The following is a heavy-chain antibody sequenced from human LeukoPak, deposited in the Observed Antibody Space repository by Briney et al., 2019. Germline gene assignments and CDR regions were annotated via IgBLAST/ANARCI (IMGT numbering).Heavy chain of an antibody. CDR1: GYSFTSYW. Sequence: GESLKISCKGSGYSFTSYWIGWVRQMPGKGLEWMGIIDPGDSETRYGPSFQGQVTISVDKSISTAYLQWSSLKASDTAMYYCARRGSYDTSFTFDIWGQGTMVSVSS. J-gene: IGHJ3*02. CDR3: ARRGSYDTSFTFDI. D-gene: IGHD1-26*01. CDR2: IDPGDSET. V-gene: IGHV5-51*01.